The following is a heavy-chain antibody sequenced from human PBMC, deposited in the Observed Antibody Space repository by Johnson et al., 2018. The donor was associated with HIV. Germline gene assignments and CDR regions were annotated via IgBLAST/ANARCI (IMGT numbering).Heavy chain of an antibody. V-gene: IGHV3-53*05. J-gene: IGHJ3*02. CDR3: AKEKNGYHWTFDI. Sequence: WVSVIYSGGSTYYVDSVKGRFIISRDNSKNTLYLQMNSLRAEDTAVYYCAKEKNGYHWTFDIWGQGTMVTVSS. D-gene: IGHD5-24*01. CDR2: IYSGGST.